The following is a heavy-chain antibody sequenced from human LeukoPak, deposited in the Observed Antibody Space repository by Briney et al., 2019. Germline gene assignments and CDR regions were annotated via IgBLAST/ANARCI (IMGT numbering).Heavy chain of an antibody. CDR2: ISSSSSYI. CDR1: GFTVSSNY. D-gene: IGHD4-17*01. CDR3: ARAEWNYGDYVHSIYFDY. V-gene: IGHV3-21*01. Sequence: PGGSLRLSCAAPGFTVSSNYMSWVRQAPGKGLEWVSSISSSSSYIYYADSVKGRFTISRDNAKNSLYLQMNSLRAEDTAVYYCARAEWNYGDYVHSIYFDYWGQGTLVTVSS. J-gene: IGHJ4*02.